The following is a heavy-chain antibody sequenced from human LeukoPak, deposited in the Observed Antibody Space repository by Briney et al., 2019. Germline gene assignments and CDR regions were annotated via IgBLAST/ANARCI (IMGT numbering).Heavy chain of an antibody. V-gene: IGHV1-46*01. CDR2: INPSGGST. Sequence: ASVKVSCKASGYTFTSYYMHWVRQAPGQGLEWMGIINPSGGSTSYAQRFQGRVTMTRDTSTSTVYMELSSLRFEDTAVYYCAREYEPLFDYWGQGTLVTVSS. D-gene: IGHD3-16*01. J-gene: IGHJ4*02. CDR1: GYTFTSYY. CDR3: AREYEPLFDY.